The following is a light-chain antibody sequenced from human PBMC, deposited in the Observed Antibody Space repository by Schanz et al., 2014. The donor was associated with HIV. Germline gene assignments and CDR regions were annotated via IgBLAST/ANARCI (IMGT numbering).Light chain of an antibody. J-gene: IGKJ1*01. CDR1: QSVLYSSNNKNY. Sequence: DIVMTQSPDSLAVSLGERATIHCKSSQSVLYSSNNKNYLAWYQQKPGQSPKLLIYWASTRESGVPARFSGSGSGTDFTLTISSLQADDVAVYYCQQYYSTLTWTFGQGTKVEIK. V-gene: IGKV4-1*01. CDR2: WAS. CDR3: QQYYSTLTWT.